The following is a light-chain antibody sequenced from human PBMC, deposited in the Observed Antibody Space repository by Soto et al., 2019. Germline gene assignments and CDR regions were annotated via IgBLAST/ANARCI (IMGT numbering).Light chain of an antibody. CDR2: LNSDGSH. V-gene: IGLV4-69*01. CDR1: SGHSSYA. CDR3: QTWGTGIPWV. Sequence: QSVLTQSPSASASLGASVKLTCTLSSGHSSYAIAWHQQQPEKGPRYLMKLNSDGSHSKGDGIPDRFSGSSSGAERYLTISSLQSEDEAVYYCQTWGTGIPWVFGGGTQLTVL. J-gene: IGLJ3*02.